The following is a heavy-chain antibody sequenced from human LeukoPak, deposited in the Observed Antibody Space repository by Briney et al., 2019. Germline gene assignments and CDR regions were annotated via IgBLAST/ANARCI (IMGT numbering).Heavy chain of an antibody. Sequence: SETLSLTCTVSGGSISSYYWSWIRQPPGKGLEWIGYIYHSGSTYYNPSLKSRVTISVDRSKNQFSLKLSSVTAADTAVYYCARAVYGIVATIDAFDIWGQGTMVTVSS. D-gene: IGHD5-12*01. CDR2: IYHSGST. CDR1: GGSISSYY. J-gene: IGHJ3*02. CDR3: ARAVYGIVATIDAFDI. V-gene: IGHV4-59*12.